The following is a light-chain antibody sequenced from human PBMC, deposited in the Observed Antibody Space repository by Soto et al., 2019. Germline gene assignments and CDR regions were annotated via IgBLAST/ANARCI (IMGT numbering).Light chain of an antibody. V-gene: IGLV2-8*01. Sequence: QSVLTQPPSASGSPGQSVTISCTGTSSDVGSYNYVSWYQQHPGKAPKLMIYDVSKRPSGVPDRFSGSKSGNTASLTVSGLQADDEADDYCVSYAGGNYVFGTGTKVTVL. CDR1: SSDVGSYNY. CDR3: VSYAGGNYV. J-gene: IGLJ1*01. CDR2: DVS.